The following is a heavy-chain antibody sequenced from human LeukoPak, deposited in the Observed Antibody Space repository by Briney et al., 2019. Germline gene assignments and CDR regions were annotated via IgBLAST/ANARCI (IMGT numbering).Heavy chain of an antibody. CDR1: TFNFSDYY. CDR3: AKDIGQVGVPRWVFEK. J-gene: IGHJ4*02. D-gene: IGHD1-26*01. CDR2: ISSSGSTI. V-gene: IGHV3-11*01. Sequence: PGGSLRLSCAASTFNFSDYYMSWIRQAPGKGLEWVSYISSSGSTIYYADSVKGRFAISRDNAKNSLYLQMSSLRIEDTALYYCAKDIGQVGVPRWVFEKWGQGTLVTVSS.